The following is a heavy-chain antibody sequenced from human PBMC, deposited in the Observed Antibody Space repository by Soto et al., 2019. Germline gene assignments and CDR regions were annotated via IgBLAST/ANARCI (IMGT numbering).Heavy chain of an antibody. CDR2: ISYDGSNK. D-gene: IGHD3-10*01. V-gene: IGHV3-30*18. J-gene: IGHJ6*02. CDR3: AKAYGSGGMDV. Sequence: GGSRLSCAASGFTFSSYGMHWVRQAPGKGLEWVAVISYDGSNKYYADSVKGRFTISRDNSKNTLYLQMNSLRAEDTAVYYCAKAYGSGGMDVWGQGTTVTVSS. CDR1: GFTFSSYG.